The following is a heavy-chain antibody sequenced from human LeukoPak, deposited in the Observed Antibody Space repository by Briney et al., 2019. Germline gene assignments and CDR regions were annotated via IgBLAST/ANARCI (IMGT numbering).Heavy chain of an antibody. CDR3: ARFAAGGSYYYYMDV. Sequence: GGSLRLSCTASGFTFSSYTMNWVRQPPGKGLEWVSNIGTSSTTIYYADSVKGRFTISRDNAKNSLYLQMNSLRADDTAVYYCARFAAGGSYYYYMDVWGKGTTVTVSS. CDR1: GFTFSSYT. D-gene: IGHD6-25*01. V-gene: IGHV3-48*01. J-gene: IGHJ6*03. CDR2: IGTSSTTI.